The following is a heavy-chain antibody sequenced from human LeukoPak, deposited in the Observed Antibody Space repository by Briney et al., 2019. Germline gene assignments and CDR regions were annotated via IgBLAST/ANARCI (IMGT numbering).Heavy chain of an antibody. J-gene: IGHJ6*02. CDR3: ARHIAVGEDV. V-gene: IGHV4-59*01. CDR2: VYYTGST. D-gene: IGHD6-19*01. Sequence: SETLSLTCTVSGGSISSDYWSWIRQPPGKGLEWIGYVYYTGSTTYNPSLKSRLTISLDTSKNQFSLKLTSVTAADTAVYYCARHIAVGEDVWGQGTTVTVFS. CDR1: GGSISSDY.